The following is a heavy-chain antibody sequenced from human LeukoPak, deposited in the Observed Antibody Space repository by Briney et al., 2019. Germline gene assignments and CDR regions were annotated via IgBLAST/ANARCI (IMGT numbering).Heavy chain of an antibody. V-gene: IGHV3-21*01. Sequence: GGSLRLSCAASGFTFSSYSMNWVRQAPGKGLEWASSISSSSSSIYYADSVKGRFTISRDNAKNSLYLQMNSLRAEDTAVYYCARRIVGGVDYWGQGTLVTVSS. D-gene: IGHD1-26*01. CDR3: ARRIVGGVDY. CDR1: GFTFSSYS. J-gene: IGHJ4*02. CDR2: ISSSSSSI.